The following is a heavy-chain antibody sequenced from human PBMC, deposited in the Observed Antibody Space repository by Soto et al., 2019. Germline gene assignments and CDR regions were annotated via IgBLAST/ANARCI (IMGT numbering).Heavy chain of an antibody. V-gene: IGHV3-33*01. D-gene: IGHD2-15*01. CDR1: GLTFSSYG. Sequence: GGSLRLSCAASGLTFSSYGMPWFCQASGKGLEWVAVIWYDGSNKYYADSVKGRFTISRDNSKNTLYLQMNSLRAEDTAVYYCARDGYCSGGSCYSVPVFDYWGQGTLVTVSS. J-gene: IGHJ4*02. CDR3: ARDGYCSGGSCYSVPVFDY. CDR2: IWYDGSNK.